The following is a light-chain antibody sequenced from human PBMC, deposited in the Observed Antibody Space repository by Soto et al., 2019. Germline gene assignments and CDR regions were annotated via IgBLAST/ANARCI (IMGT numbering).Light chain of an antibody. J-gene: IGKJ4*01. CDR3: QQCST. CDR2: DAS. V-gene: IGKV3-11*01. CDR1: QSVSSY. Sequence: EIVLTQSPATLSLSPGEIATLSCMASQSVSSYLAWYQQKPGQAPRLLIYDASNRATGIPARFSGSGSGTDFTRTIFCLEPEHFAVYYCQQCSTFGGGPKVEIK.